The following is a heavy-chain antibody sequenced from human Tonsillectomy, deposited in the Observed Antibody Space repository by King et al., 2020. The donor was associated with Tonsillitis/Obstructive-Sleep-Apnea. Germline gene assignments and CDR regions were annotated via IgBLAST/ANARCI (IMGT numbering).Heavy chain of an antibody. D-gene: IGHD3-22*01. CDR2: SSTHNT. Sequence: QLVQSGAEMKKPGASVKVSCQASGYTFGSYGISWIRQAPGQGLEWLGWSSTHNTNYAWKFQGRVTMTTDKSTDTAYMELRSLRSDDTAVYYCARQRYYYDNNAYLYCGQGTLVTVSS. V-gene: IGHV1-18*01. CDR3: ARQRYYYDNNAYLY. CDR1: GYTFGSYG. J-gene: IGHJ4*02.